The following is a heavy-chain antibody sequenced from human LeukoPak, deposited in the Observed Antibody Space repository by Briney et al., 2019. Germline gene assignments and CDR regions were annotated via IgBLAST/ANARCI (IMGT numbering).Heavy chain of an antibody. Sequence: SVKVSCKASGGTFSSHAISWVRQAPGQGLEWMGGINPIFHTPTYAKKFQGRLTITKDEPMSTASMDLSSLISDDTAVYCARGRTTGEFDYWGQGTLVTVSS. CDR2: INPIFHTP. D-gene: IGHD4-11*01. CDR1: GGTFSSHA. J-gene: IGHJ4*02. CDR3: ARGRTTGEFDY. V-gene: IGHV1-69*05.